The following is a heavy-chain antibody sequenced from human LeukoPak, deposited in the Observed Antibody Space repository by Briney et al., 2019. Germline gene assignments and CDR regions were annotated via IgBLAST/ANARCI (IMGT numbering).Heavy chain of an antibody. Sequence: PSETLSLTCTVSGGSISSYYWSWIRQPPGKGLEWIGYIYYSGSTNYNPSLKSRVTISVDTSKNRFSLKLSSVTAADTAVYYCARDNDYISGIDYWGQGTLVTVPS. D-gene: IGHD1-14*01. V-gene: IGHV4-59*01. CDR1: GGSISSYY. J-gene: IGHJ4*02. CDR2: IYYSGST. CDR3: ARDNDYISGIDY.